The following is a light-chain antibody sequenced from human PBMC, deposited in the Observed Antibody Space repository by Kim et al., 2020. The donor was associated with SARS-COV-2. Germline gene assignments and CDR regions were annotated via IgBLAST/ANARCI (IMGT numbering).Light chain of an antibody. CDR1: QSVSSN. V-gene: IGKV3-15*01. J-gene: IGKJ1*01. Sequence: EIVMTQSPATLSLSPGEKATLSCRASQSVSSNLAWYQQKPGQAPRVLIYGASTRATGIPARFSGSGSGTEFTLTISSLQSEDFAVYYCEQYNNWPPITFGQGTKLEI. CDR3: EQYNNWPPIT. CDR2: GAS.